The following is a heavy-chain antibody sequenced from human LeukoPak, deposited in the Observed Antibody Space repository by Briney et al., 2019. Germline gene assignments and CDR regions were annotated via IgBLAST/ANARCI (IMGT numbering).Heavy chain of an antibody. V-gene: IGHV1-3*01. D-gene: IGHD3-10*01. CDR2: INAGNGST. CDR1: GYTFTSYA. J-gene: IGHJ5*02. Sequence: ASVKVSCKASGYTFTSYAMHWVRQAPGQRLEWMGWINAGNGSTKYSQKFQGRVTITRDTSASTAYMELSSLRSEDTAVYYCARDYWSMVRGVSGWFDPWGQGTLVTASS. CDR3: ARDYWSMVRGVSGWFDP.